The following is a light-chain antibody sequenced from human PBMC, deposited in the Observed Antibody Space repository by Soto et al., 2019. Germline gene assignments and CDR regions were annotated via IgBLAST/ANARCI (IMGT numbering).Light chain of an antibody. CDR2: ATS. V-gene: IGKV1-39*01. J-gene: IGKJ4*01. Sequence: IQMTQSPSSLSASVGDRVTITCRASQGIRNDLGWYQQKPGKAPKLLIYATSTLQSGVPSRFSGSGSGTEFTLTISSPQAEDFATYFCQESYTTPAVSFGGGTKVDIK. CDR3: QESYTTPAVS. CDR1: QGIRND.